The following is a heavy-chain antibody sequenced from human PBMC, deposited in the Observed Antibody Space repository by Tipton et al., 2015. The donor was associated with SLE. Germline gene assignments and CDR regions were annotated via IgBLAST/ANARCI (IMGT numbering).Heavy chain of an antibody. J-gene: IGHJ4*02. V-gene: IGHV4-34*01. D-gene: IGHD6-19*01. CDR2: INHSGST. CDR1: GGSFSGYY. Sequence: LRLSCAVYGGSFSGYYWSWIRQPPGKGLEWIGEINHSGSTNYNPSLKSRVTISVDTSKNQFSLKLSSVTAADTAVYYCARGQAVARGAYYYWGQGTLVTVSS. CDR3: ARGQAVARGAYYY.